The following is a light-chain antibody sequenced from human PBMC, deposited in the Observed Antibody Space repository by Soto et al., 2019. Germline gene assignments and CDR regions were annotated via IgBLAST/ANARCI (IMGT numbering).Light chain of an antibody. CDR3: QQYDSSPRT. J-gene: IGKJ1*01. Sequence: EIVLTQSPGTLSLSPGERATLSCRASQSVSSCCLAWYQQKPGQAPRLLIYAASSRINGIPDRFSGSGSGTDFTLTISRLEPEDFAVYYCQQYDSSPRTFGQGTKVDIK. CDR2: AAS. CDR1: QSVSSCC. V-gene: IGKV3-20*01.